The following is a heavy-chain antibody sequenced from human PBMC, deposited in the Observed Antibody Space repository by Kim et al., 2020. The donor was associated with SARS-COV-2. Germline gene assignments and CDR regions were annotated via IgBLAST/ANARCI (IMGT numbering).Heavy chain of an antibody. CDR2: INHSGST. V-gene: IGHV4-34*01. D-gene: IGHD6-13*01. CDR3: ASAGYSSSWYYVATYYYYGMDV. Sequence: SETLSLTCAVYGGSFSGYYWSWIRQPPGKGLEWIGEINHSGSTNYNPSLKSRVTISVDTSKNQFSLKLSSVTAADTAVYYCASAGYSSSWYYVATYYYYGMDVWGHGTTVTVSS. J-gene: IGHJ6*02. CDR1: GGSFSGYY.